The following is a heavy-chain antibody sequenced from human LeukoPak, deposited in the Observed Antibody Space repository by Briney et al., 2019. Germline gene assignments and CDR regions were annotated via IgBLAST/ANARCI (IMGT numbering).Heavy chain of an antibody. CDR1: GFTFSSYS. J-gene: IGHJ4*02. V-gene: IGHV3-48*01. D-gene: IGHD3-10*02. Sequence: PGGSLRLSCAASGFTFSSYSMNWVRQAPGKGLEWVLYISSSSSTIYYADSVKGRFTISRDNAKNSLYLQMNSLRAEDTAVYYCARVVFGEGDDYWGQGTLVTVSS. CDR2: ISSSSSTI. CDR3: ARVVFGEGDDY.